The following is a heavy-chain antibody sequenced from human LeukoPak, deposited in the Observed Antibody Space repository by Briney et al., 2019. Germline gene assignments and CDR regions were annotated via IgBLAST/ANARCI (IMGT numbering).Heavy chain of an antibody. Sequence: SETLSLTCTVSGGSINNYYWSWIRQPPGKGLEWIGYIYGGSTNHNPSLKSRVTISIDTSKNQFSLKLSSVTAADTAVYYCARAPTRSYGPTNYSGQGTLVTVSS. CDR3: ARAPTRSYGPTNY. J-gene: IGHJ4*02. CDR2: IYGGST. CDR1: GGSINNYY. D-gene: IGHD3-10*01. V-gene: IGHV4-59*01.